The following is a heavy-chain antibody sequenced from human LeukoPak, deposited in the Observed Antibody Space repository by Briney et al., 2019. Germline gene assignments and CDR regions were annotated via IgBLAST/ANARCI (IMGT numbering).Heavy chain of an antibody. J-gene: IGHJ6*04. CDR1: GYNFIDYY. Sequence: ASVKVSCRASGYNFIDYYMVWVRQAPGQGLEWMGWINPNSGGIDFAQKLQGRVTMTWDKSITTAYMQLSSLRYDDTAVYYCVRDSISRYRSQMDVWGKGTTVTVTS. CDR3: VRDSISRYRSQMDV. D-gene: IGHD5-12*01. CDR2: INPNSGGI. V-gene: IGHV1-2*02.